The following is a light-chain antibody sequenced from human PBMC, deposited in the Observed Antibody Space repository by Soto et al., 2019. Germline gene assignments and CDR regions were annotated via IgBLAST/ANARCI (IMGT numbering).Light chain of an antibody. Sequence: QSVLTQPPSVSGAPGQRVTISCTGSSSNIGAGYDVHWYQQLPGTAPKLLIYGNSNRPSGVPDRFSGSKSGTSASLAITGLQAEDEADYCRQSYDSSLSGAVFGGGTKRTVL. V-gene: IGLV1-40*01. J-gene: IGLJ3*02. CDR1: SSNIGAGYD. CDR3: QSYDSSLSGAV. CDR2: GNS.